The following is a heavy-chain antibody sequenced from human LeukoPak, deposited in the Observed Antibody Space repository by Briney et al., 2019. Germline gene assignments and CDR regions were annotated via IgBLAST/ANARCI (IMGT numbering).Heavy chain of an antibody. D-gene: IGHD1-20*01. Sequence: SQTLSLTCAISGDSVSNNSTTWNWIRQSPSRGLEWLGRTYYRSEWYNDYAVSVKSRITINPDTSKNQFSLQLNSVTPEDTAVYYCAKTENNWSYGMDVWGQGATVTVSS. CDR1: GDSVSNNSTT. CDR2: TYYRSEWYN. J-gene: IGHJ6*02. V-gene: IGHV6-1*01. CDR3: AKTENNWSYGMDV.